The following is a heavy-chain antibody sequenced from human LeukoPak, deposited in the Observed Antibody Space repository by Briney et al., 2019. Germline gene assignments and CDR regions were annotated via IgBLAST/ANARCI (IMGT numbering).Heavy chain of an antibody. J-gene: IGHJ4*02. V-gene: IGHV3-66*04. CDR3: ARRYGDSY. D-gene: IGHD4-17*01. CDR2: IYSGGST. CDR1: GFTFSSYE. Sequence: GGSLRLSCAASGFTFSSYEMNWVRQAPGKGLEWVSVIYSGGSTYYADSVKGRFTISRDNSKNTLYLQMNSLRAEDTAVYYCARRYGDSYWGQGTLVTVSS.